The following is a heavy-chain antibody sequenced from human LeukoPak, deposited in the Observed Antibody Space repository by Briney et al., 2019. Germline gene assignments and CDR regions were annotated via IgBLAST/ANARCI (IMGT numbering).Heavy chain of an antibody. Sequence: GTSVKVSCKASGSTFTSYYMHWVRQAPGQGLEWMGIINPSGGSTSYAQKFQGRVTMTRDTSTSTVYMELSSLRSEDTAVYYCARDPGEADSSGYYSISDYWGQGTLVTVSS. J-gene: IGHJ4*02. D-gene: IGHD3-22*01. CDR2: INPSGGST. CDR3: ARDPGEADSSGYYSISDY. V-gene: IGHV1-46*01. CDR1: GSTFTSYY.